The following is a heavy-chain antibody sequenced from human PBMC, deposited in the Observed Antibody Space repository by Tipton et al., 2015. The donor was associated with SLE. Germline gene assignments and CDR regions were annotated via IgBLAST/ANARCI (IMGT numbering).Heavy chain of an antibody. D-gene: IGHD3-10*01. V-gene: IGHV4-59*08. J-gene: IGHJ3*02. CDR2: IYDSEST. CDR3: ARRMVQGGDALDI. Sequence: TLSLTCTVSGGSISSYWWNWIRQPPGKGLEWIGSIYDSESTYYNPSLKGRITISEDTSKNQFSLKLTSVTAADTAVYYCARRMVQGGDALDIWGLGTLVTVSS. CDR1: GGSISSYW.